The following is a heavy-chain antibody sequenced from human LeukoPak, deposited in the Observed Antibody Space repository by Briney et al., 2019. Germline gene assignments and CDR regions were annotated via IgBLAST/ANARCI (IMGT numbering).Heavy chain of an antibody. Sequence: AGSLTLSCAASGFTFNSCGLTWVRQAPPKGLEWVSVISGSGAATYYADSVKVRVTISIDSSKKTLYLQLNNLNAADNAFYYFTKLYLVWELIGASFDFWGQGTVVTVFS. CDR3: TKLYLVWELIGASFDF. J-gene: IGHJ4*02. CDR2: ISGSGAAT. V-gene: IGHV3-23*01. D-gene: IGHD1-26*01. CDR1: GFTFNSCG.